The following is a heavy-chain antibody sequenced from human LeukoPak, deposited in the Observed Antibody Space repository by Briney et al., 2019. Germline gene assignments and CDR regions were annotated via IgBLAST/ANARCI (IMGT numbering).Heavy chain of an antibody. CDR2: ISGSGGTT. Sequence: PGGSLRLSCAASGFTFSDYAMSWVRQAPRKGLEWVSTISGSGGTTYYADSVKGRFTISRDNSKNTLYLQMDTLRADDTAVYYCARISSSWFFDFWGQGTLVTVSS. D-gene: IGHD6-13*01. CDR3: ARISSSWFFDF. J-gene: IGHJ4*02. CDR1: GFTFSDYA. V-gene: IGHV3-23*01.